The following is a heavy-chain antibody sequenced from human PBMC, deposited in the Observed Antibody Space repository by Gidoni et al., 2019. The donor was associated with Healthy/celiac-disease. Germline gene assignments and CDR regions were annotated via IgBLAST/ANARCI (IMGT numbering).Heavy chain of an antibody. Sequence: EVQLVESGGGLVQPGGSLRLSCAASGFTFSSDWMSWVRQAPGKGLEWVANIKQDGSEKYYVDSVKGRFTISRDNAKNSLYLQMNSLRAEDTAVYYCARVDAGYSSSWYSYFDYWGQGTLVTVSS. V-gene: IGHV3-7*01. CDR3: ARVDAGYSSSWYSYFDY. CDR1: GFTFSSDW. J-gene: IGHJ4*02. D-gene: IGHD6-13*01. CDR2: IKQDGSEK.